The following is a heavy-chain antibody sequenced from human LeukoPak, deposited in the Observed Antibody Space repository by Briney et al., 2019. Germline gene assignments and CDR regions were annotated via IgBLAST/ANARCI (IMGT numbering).Heavy chain of an antibody. CDR1: GYTFTSYG. CDR2: ISAYNGNT. D-gene: IGHD4-17*01. CDR3: ARWVRMTTWFDP. V-gene: IGHV1-18*01. J-gene: IGHJ5*02. Sequence: ASVKVSCKASGYTFTSYGISWVRQAPGQGLEWMGWISAYNGNTNYAQKLQGRVTMTTDTSTSTAYMELRSLRSDDTALYYCARWVRMTTWFDPRGQGTLVTVSS.